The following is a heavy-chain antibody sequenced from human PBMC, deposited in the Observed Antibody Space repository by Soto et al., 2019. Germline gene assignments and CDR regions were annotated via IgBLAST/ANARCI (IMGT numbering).Heavy chain of an antibody. CDR1: GYTFTSYG. V-gene: IGHV1-18*04. CDR2: ISAYNGNT. D-gene: IGHD1-20*01. CDR3: ARDNNWTDLYYYYGMDV. J-gene: IGHJ6*02. Sequence: ASVKVSCKASGYTFTSYGISWVRQAPGQGLEWMGWISAYNGNTNYAQKLQGRVTMTTDTSTSTAYMELRSLRSDDTAVYYCARDNNWTDLYYYYGMDVWGQGAPVTVS.